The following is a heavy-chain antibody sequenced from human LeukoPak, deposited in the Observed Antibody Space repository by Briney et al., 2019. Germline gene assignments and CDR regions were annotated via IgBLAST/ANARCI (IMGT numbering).Heavy chain of an antibody. Sequence: GGSLRLSCAASGFTFSDYYMTWIRQAPGSGLEWISFISGSGDTIYYADSVKGRFTISRDNAKNALYLQMNSQRAEDSAVYYCARRTYYNFWSGYPTSYYYYYYMDVWGKGTTVTVSS. CDR1: GFTFSDYY. J-gene: IGHJ6*03. CDR3: ARRTYYNFWSGYPTSYYYYYYMDV. CDR2: ISGSGDTI. V-gene: IGHV3-11*01. D-gene: IGHD3-3*01.